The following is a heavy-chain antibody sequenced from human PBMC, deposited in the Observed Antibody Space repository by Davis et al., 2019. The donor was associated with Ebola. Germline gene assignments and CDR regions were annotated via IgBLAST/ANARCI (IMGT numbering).Heavy chain of an antibody. V-gene: IGHV3-21*01. CDR1: GFTFSSYS. D-gene: IGHD6-25*01. J-gene: IGHJ4*02. CDR2: ISSSSSYI. Sequence: PGGSLRLSCAASGFTFSSYSMNWARQAPGKGLEWVSSISSSSSYIYYADSVKGRFTISRDNSKNTLYLQMNSLRAEDTAVYYCAKGAALDYWGQGTLVTVSS. CDR3: AKGAALDY.